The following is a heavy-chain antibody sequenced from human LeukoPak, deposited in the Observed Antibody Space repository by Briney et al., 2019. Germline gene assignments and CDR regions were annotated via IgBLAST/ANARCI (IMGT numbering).Heavy chain of an antibody. CDR1: GFAFSIDA. CDR3: ARDLVYSSGWYTGELDH. V-gene: IGHV3-30*04. Sequence: GGSLRLSCSASGFAFSIDAMHWVRQAPGRGLEWLAVIAYDGSNEDHAESVRGRFTISRDNSKNTLFLQMNSLRPEDTAIYYCARDLVYSSGWYTGELDHWGLGTLVIVSS. J-gene: IGHJ4*02. CDR2: IAYDGSNE. D-gene: IGHD6-19*01.